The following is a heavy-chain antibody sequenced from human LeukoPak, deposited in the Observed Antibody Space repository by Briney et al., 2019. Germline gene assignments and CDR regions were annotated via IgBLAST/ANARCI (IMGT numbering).Heavy chain of an antibody. CDR2: INSDGSST. J-gene: IGHJ3*02. V-gene: IGHV3-74*01. Sequence: GGSLRLSCAASGFTFSSYWKHWVRQAPGKGLVWVSRINSDGSSTSYADSVKGRFTISRDNAKNTLYQQMNSLRAEDTAVYYCAREILSGDDAFDIWGQGTMVTVSS. CDR3: AREILSGDDAFDI. CDR1: GFTFSSYW. D-gene: IGHD3-10*01.